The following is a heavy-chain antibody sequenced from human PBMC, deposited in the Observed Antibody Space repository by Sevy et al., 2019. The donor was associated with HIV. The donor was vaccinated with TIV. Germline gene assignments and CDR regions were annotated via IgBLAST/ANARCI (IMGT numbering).Heavy chain of an antibody. CDR2: ISHDGSNK. V-gene: IGHV3-30*04. Sequence: GGSLRLSCAASGFTFSSYAMHWVRQAPGKGLEWVAVISHDGSNKYYADSVKGRFTISRDNSKNTLYLQMNSLRVEDTAVYYCARDGDIVVVVGASALFDYWGQGILVTVSS. J-gene: IGHJ4*02. D-gene: IGHD2-15*01. CDR1: GFTFSSYA. CDR3: ARDGDIVVVVGASALFDY.